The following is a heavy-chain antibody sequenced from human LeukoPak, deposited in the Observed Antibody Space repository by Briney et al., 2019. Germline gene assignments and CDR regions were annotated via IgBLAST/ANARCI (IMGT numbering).Heavy chain of an antibody. CDR1: GYTFTGYY. CDR2: INPNSGGT. D-gene: IGHD5-24*01. Sequence: ASVKVSCKASGYTFTGYYMHRVRQAPGQGLEWMGWINPNSGGTNYAQKFQGRVTMTRDTSISTAYMELSRLRSDDPAVYYCATSLDGYNPGYFDYWGQGTLVTVSS. V-gene: IGHV1-2*02. CDR3: ATSLDGYNPGYFDY. J-gene: IGHJ4*02.